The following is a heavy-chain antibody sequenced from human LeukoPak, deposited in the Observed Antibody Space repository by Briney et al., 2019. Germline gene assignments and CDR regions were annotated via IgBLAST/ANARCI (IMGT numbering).Heavy chain of an antibody. CDR1: GGSFSGYY. J-gene: IGHJ4*02. CDR2: INHSGST. V-gene: IGHV4-34*01. CDR3: ARGPERY. Sequence: SETLSLTCAVYGGSFSGYYWSWIRQPPGKGLEWIGEINHSGSTNYNPSLKSRVTISVDTSKNQFSLKLSSVTAADTAVYYCARGPERYWGRGTLVTVSS.